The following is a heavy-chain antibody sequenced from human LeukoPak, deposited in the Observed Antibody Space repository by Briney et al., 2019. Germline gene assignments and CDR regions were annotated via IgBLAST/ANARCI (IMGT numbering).Heavy chain of an antibody. Sequence: GGSLRLSCAASGFPFSSYAMNWVRQAPGKGLEWVANIKPDGSEKFYVDSVKGRFTVSRDNAKNSLYLQMNSLRAEDTALYYCARGASYWGQGTLVTVSS. V-gene: IGHV3-7*04. CDR3: ARGASY. CDR2: IKPDGSEK. J-gene: IGHJ4*02. CDR1: GFPFSSYA.